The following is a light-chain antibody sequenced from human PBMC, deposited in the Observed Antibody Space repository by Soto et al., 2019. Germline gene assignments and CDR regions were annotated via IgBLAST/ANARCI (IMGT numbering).Light chain of an antibody. CDR1: QSVSSN. V-gene: IGKV3-11*01. Sequence: TQSPATLSVSPGERATLSCRASQSVSSNLAWYQQKPGQAPRLLIYDASNRATGIPARFSGSGSGTDFTLTISSLEPEDSAVYYCQQRSNWPPITFGQGTRLEI. CDR2: DAS. CDR3: QQRSNWPPIT. J-gene: IGKJ5*01.